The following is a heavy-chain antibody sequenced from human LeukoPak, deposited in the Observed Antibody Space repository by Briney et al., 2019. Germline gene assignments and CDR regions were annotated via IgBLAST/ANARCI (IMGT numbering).Heavy chain of an antibody. Sequence: GGSLRLSCAASGFTFDDYAMHWVRQAPGRGLEWVSGISWNSGSIGYADSVKGRFTISRDNAKNSLYLQMNSLRAEDTALYYCARVLLWFGEFGGYFDYWGQGTLVTVSS. J-gene: IGHJ4*02. D-gene: IGHD3-10*01. V-gene: IGHV3-9*01. CDR3: ARVLLWFGEFGGYFDY. CDR1: GFTFDDYA. CDR2: ISWNSGSI.